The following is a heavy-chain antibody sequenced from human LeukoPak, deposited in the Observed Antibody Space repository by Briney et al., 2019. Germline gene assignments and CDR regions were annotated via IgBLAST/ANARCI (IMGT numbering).Heavy chain of an antibody. V-gene: IGHV3-23*01. J-gene: IGHJ3*02. CDR3: AKDRAPAAGDDAFDI. CDR1: GFTFGDYA. Sequence: PGGSLRLSCTASGFTFGDYAMTWVRQGPGKGLEWVSGLSGSGISTYYADSVKGRFTISRDNSKNTLYLQMNSLRAEDTAVYYCAKDRAPAAGDDAFDIWGQGTMVTVSS. CDR2: LSGSGIST. D-gene: IGHD2-2*01.